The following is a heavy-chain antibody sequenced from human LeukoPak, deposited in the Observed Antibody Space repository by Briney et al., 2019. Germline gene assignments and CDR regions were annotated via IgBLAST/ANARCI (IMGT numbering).Heavy chain of an antibody. CDR1: GFTFSSYG. Sequence: GGSLRLSCSASGFTFSSYGMHWVRQAPGKGLEYVSAISFDGGSTYYADSVKGRFTISRDNSKNTLYLQMSSLRVEDTAVYYCVKALYDSGGYYYAYWGQGTLVTVSS. D-gene: IGHD3-22*01. CDR2: ISFDGGST. J-gene: IGHJ4*02. V-gene: IGHV3-64D*06. CDR3: VKALYDSGGYYYAY.